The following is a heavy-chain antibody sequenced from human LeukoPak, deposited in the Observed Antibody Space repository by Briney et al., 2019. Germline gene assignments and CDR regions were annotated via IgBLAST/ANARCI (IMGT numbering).Heavy chain of an antibody. V-gene: IGHV3-9*03. CDR3: AKGPGLYDSSGYSYFDY. CDR2: ISWVGGSI. J-gene: IGHJ4*02. CDR1: GFTFDDYA. D-gene: IGHD3-22*01. Sequence: GGSLRLSCTASGFTFDDYAMHWVRQAPGKGLEWVSGISWVGGSIGYADSVQGRVTITRDNAKNSLYLQMNSLRAEDMALYYCAKGPGLYDSSGYSYFDYWGQGTLVTVSS.